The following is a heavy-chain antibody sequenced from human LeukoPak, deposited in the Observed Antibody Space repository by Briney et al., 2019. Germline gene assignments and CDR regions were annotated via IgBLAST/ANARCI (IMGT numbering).Heavy chain of an antibody. V-gene: IGHV3-23*01. CDR2: TTGSGGFT. J-gene: IGHJ4*02. Sequence: GGSLRLSCAASGFPFSTYAMNWVRQAPGKGLEWVSVTTGSGGFTQYADSVKGRFTISRDNSKNTVYLQMNSLRVEDTALYYCVRSLDYWGQGTLVTVSS. CDR3: VRSLDY. CDR1: GFPFSTYA.